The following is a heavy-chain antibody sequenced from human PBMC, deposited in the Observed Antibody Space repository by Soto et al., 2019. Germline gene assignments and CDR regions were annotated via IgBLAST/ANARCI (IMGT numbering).Heavy chain of an antibody. D-gene: IGHD2-15*01. V-gene: IGHV4-59*12. Sequence: PSETLSLTCTVSGGSISSYYWSWIRQPPGKGLEWIGYIYYSGSTNYNPSLKSRVTISVDTSKNQFSLKLSSVTAADTAVYYCASISHYCSGGSCTTFYYYCMDVWGKGTTVTVSS. CDR3: ASISHYCSGGSCTTFYYYCMDV. CDR1: GGSISSYY. J-gene: IGHJ6*03. CDR2: IYYSGST.